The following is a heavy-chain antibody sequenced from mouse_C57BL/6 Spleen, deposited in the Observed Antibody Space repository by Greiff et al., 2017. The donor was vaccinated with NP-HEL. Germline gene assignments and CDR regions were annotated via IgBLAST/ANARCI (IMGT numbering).Heavy chain of an antibody. D-gene: IGHD1-1*01. CDR3: ARRRFITTVVAYYFDY. Sequence: QVQLQQPGAELVKPGASVKLSCKASGYTFTSYWMQWVKQRPGQGLEWIGEIDPSDSYTNYNQKFKGKATLTVDTSSSTAYMQLSSQTSEDAAVYYCARRRFITTVVAYYFDYWGQGTTLTVAS. V-gene: IGHV1-50*01. J-gene: IGHJ2*01. CDR1: GYTFTSYW. CDR2: IDPSDSYT.